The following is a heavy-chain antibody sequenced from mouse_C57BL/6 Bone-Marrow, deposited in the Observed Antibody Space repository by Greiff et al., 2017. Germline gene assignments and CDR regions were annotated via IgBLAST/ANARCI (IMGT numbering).Heavy chain of an antibody. Sequence: EVQLVESGGDLVKPGGSLKLSCAASGFTFSDYDMSWVRQTPDKRLEWVATISSGGSCTYYPASVKGRFTIARDNAKNTLYLQMRSLKSEDTDMYYCASLGYADAMAYWGQGTSVTVSS. CDR3: ASLGYADAMAY. CDR1: GFTFSDYD. J-gene: IGHJ4*01. CDR2: ISSGGSCT. V-gene: IGHV5-6*01. D-gene: IGHD2-10*02.